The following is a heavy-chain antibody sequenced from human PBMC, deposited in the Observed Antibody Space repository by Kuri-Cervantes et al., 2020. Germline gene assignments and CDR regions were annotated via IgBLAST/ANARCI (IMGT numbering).Heavy chain of an antibody. CDR2: INPNSGGT. Sequence: ASVKVSCKASGYTFTGYYMHWVRQAPGQGLEWMGWINPNSGGTNYAQKLQGRVTMTRDTSTSTVYMELSSLRSEDTAVYYCARRPMEYYYGMDVWGQGTTVTVSS. CDR1: GYTFTGYY. J-gene: IGHJ6*02. V-gene: IGHV1-2*02. CDR3: ARRPMEYYYGMDV. D-gene: IGHD1-1*01.